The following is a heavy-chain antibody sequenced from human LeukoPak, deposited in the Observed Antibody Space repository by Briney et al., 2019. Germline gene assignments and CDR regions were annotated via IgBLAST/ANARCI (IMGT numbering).Heavy chain of an antibody. CDR2: IYYSGST. J-gene: IGHJ4*02. Sequence: PSETLSLTCTVSGGSISSSSYYWGWIRQPPGKGLEWIGSIYYSGSTYYNPSLKSRATISVDTSKNQFSLKLSSVTAADTAVYYCAQIISSTSPTFDYWGQGTLVTVSS. D-gene: IGHD2-2*01. CDR1: GGSISSSSYY. V-gene: IGHV4-39*01. CDR3: AQIISSTSPTFDY.